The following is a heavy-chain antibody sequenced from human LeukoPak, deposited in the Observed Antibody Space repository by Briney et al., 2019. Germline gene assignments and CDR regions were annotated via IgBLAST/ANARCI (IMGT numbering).Heavy chain of an antibody. Sequence: TGGSLRLSCAASGFTFSSYSMNWVRQAPGRGLGWVSSISSSSSYIYYADSVKGRFTISRDNAKNSLYLQMNSLRAEDTAVYYCARGETYQPLLGYWGQGTLVTVSS. CDR2: ISSSSSYI. J-gene: IGHJ4*02. CDR3: ARGETYQPLLGY. D-gene: IGHD2-2*01. CDR1: GFTFSSYS. V-gene: IGHV3-21*01.